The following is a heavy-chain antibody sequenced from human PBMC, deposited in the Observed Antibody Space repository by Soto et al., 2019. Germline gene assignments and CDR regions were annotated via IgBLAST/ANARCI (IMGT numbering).Heavy chain of an antibody. D-gene: IGHD3-3*02. Sequence: GASVKVSCKASGFTFTSSAMQWVRQARGQRLEWIGWIVVGSGNTNYAQKFQERVTITRDMSTSTAYMELSSLRSEDTAVYYFAVADRISWNDAFEIWGQGTMVTVSS. V-gene: IGHV1-58*02. CDR3: AVADRISWNDAFEI. CDR1: GFTFTSSA. J-gene: IGHJ3*02. CDR2: IVVGSGNT.